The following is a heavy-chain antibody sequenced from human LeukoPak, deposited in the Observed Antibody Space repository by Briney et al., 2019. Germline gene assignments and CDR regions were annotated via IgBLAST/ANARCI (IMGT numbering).Heavy chain of an antibody. V-gene: IGHV3-23*01. D-gene: IGHD6-13*01. Sequence: GGSLRLSCAASGFTFSSYAMSWVRQAPGKGLEWVSAISGSGGSTYYADSVKGRFTISRDNSKNTLYLQMNSLRAEDTAVYYCASPAAGTGTRYNRFDPWGQGTLVTVSS. CDR2: ISGSGGST. J-gene: IGHJ5*02. CDR1: GFTFSSYA. CDR3: ASPAAGTGTRYNRFDP.